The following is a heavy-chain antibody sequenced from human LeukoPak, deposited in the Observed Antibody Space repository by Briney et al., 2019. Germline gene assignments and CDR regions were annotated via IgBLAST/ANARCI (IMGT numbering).Heavy chain of an antibody. CDR3: ARVSSGGYFHTYYFDY. CDR1: GGSISGYY. Sequence: PSETLSLTCTVSGGSISGYYWSWIRQPPGKGLEWIGCIRYSGTTNYSPSLKSRATISVDTSKNQFSLNLISVTAADTAIYYCARVSSGGYFHTYYFDYWGQGTLVTVSS. D-gene: IGHD3-22*01. J-gene: IGHJ4*02. V-gene: IGHV4-59*01. CDR2: IRYSGTT.